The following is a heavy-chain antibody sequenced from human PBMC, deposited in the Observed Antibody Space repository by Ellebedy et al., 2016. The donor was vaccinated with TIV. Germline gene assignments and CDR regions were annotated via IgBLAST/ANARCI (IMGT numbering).Heavy chain of an antibody. V-gene: IGHV1-69*13. CDR2: IIPIFGTA. J-gene: IGHJ6*02. D-gene: IGHD3-16*01. CDR1: RGTFSSYA. Sequence: SVKVSXKASRGTFSSYAISWVRQAPGQGLEWMGGIIPIFGTANYAQKFQGRVTITADESTSTAYMELSSLRSEDTAVYYCARGLGYYYGMDVWGQGTTVTVSS. CDR3: ARGLGYYYGMDV.